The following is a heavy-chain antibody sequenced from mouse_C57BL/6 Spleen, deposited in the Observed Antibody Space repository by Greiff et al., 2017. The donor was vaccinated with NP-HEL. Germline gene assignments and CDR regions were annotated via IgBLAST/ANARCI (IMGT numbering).Heavy chain of an antibody. CDR1: GFTFSDYG. CDR3: ARGLYFDV. D-gene: IGHD3-1*01. Sequence: EVQLQESGGGLVKPGGSLKLSCAASGFTFSDYGMHWVRQAPETGLEWVAYISSGSSTIYYADTVKGRFTISRDNAKNTLFLQKTSLRSEYTAMYYCARGLYFDVWGTGTTVTVSS. J-gene: IGHJ1*03. V-gene: IGHV5-17*01. CDR2: ISSGSSTI.